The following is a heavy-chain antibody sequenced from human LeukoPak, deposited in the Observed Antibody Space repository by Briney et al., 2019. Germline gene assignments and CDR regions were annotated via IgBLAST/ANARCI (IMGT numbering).Heavy chain of an antibody. J-gene: IGHJ4*02. CDR2: ISSTGGYT. D-gene: IGHD4-11*01. CDR3: ARGYRAPDY. V-gene: IGHV3-11*06. Sequence: GGSLRLSCAASGFTFSDYYMSWIRQAPGEGLGWISYISSTGGYTNYADSVKGRFTISRDNAKNSLYLQMNSLRAEDTAVYYCARGYRAPDYWGQGTLVTVSS. CDR1: GFTFSDYY.